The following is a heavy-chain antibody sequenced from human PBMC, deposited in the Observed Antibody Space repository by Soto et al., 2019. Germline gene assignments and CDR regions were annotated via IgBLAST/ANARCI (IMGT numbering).Heavy chain of an antibody. CDR3: ARGMVLEWLSSFDY. D-gene: IGHD3-3*01. Sequence: QVQLQQWGAGLLKPSETLSLTCAVYGGSFSGYYWSWIRQPPGKGLEWIGEINHSGSTNYNPSLKSRVTISVDTSKNQFSLKLSSGTAADTAVYYCARGMVLEWLSSFDYWGQGTLVTVSS. V-gene: IGHV4-34*01. J-gene: IGHJ4*02. CDR1: GGSFSGYY. CDR2: INHSGST.